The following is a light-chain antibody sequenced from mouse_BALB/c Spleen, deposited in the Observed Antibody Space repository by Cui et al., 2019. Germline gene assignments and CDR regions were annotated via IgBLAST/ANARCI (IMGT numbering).Light chain of an antibody. V-gene: IGKV4-55*01. CDR3: QQWSSYPFT. Sequence: QIVLTQSPAIMSASPGEKVTMTCSASSSVSYMYWYQQKPGSSPRPLIYDTSNLASGVPGRFSGSGSGTSYSLTISRMEAEDAATYYCQQWSSYPFTFGSGTKLEIK. CDR2: DTS. J-gene: IGKJ4*01. CDR1: SSVSY.